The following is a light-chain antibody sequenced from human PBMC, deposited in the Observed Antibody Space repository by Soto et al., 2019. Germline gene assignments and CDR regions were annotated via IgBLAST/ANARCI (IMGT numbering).Light chain of an antibody. CDR2: KAS. CDR3: LQYNSYPRA. J-gene: IGKJ1*01. Sequence: DNHMTQSPSTLSASVGDRVTITCRASQSISSWLAWYQQKPGKAPNLLIYKASSLRSGVPSRFSGSGSGTEFTLTISSLQPDDSATYYCLQYNSYPRAFGQGTKVEIK. V-gene: IGKV1-5*03. CDR1: QSISSW.